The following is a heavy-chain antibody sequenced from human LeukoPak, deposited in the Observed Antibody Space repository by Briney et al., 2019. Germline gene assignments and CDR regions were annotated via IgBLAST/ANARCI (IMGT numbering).Heavy chain of an antibody. V-gene: IGHV3-53*01. CDR1: GFSVDGNY. D-gene: IGHD3-22*01. CDR2: IFSGDST. J-gene: IGHJ4*02. CDR3: ALTYYFDRRGYSYFDY. Sequence: GGSLRLSCEVSGFSVDGNYMTWVRPVPGRGLEWVALIFSGDSTDYPDSVKGRFTISRDKSKNTLHLQMDSLRPEDTAMYYCALTYYFDRRGYSYFDYWGQGALVTVSS.